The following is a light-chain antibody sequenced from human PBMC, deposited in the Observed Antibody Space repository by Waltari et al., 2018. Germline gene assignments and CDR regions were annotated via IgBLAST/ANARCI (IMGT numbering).Light chain of an antibody. J-gene: IGKJ1*01. V-gene: IGKV3-15*01. CDR2: GAT. Sequence: IAMTHSPATLSHSPGFIATLSCKPRQIVIINLAWYQQNPGQPPRLLIYGATARATGIPDRFSGSGFGTEFTLAISSLQSEDSAIYYCQQYHNWPRVFGQGTKVEIK. CDR1: QIVIIN. CDR3: QQYHNWPRV.